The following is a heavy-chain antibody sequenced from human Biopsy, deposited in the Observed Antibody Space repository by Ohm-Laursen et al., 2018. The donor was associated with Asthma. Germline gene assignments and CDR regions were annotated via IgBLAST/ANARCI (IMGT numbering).Heavy chain of an antibody. CDR1: GGTFNSFA. CDR2: IIPVFGIT. CDR3: AKERGTMISSTDAFEM. D-gene: IGHD3-22*01. Sequence: SSVKVSCKASGGTFNSFALSWVRQAPGQGLEWMGGIIPVFGITNDAQKFQDRVTITADVSTSTVYMELSSLRSEDTAVYYCAKERGTMISSTDAFEMWGQGTKVTVSS. J-gene: IGHJ3*02. V-gene: IGHV1-69*01.